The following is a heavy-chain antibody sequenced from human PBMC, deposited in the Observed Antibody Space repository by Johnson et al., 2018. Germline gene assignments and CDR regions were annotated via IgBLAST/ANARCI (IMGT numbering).Heavy chain of an antibody. D-gene: IGHD2-21*01. V-gene: IGHV3-49*03. CDR1: GFNFGNYA. CDR2: IRSTPYGGTA. J-gene: IGHJ6*03. Sequence: VELVESGGGLVEPGRSLRLSCATSGFNFGNYAMSWFRQPPGKGLEWIGFIRSTPYGGTAEYAASGRGIFGISRNDSKNIVPLKMNSLNTEDTALYYCARDIYCGPGFSYYMDVWGQGTTVTVCS. CDR3: ARDIYCGPGFSYYMDV.